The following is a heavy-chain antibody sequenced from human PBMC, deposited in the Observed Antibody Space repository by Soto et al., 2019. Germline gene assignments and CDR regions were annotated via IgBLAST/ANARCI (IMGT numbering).Heavy chain of an antibody. CDR1: GFTFSSYS. V-gene: IGHV3-21*01. D-gene: IGHD2-15*01. Sequence: PVGSLRLSCAASGFTFSSYSMNWVRQAPGKGLEWVSSISSSSSYIYYADSVNGRFTISRDNAKNSLYLQMTSLRADDTAVYYCARWVAGYDYWGQGTLVTVSS. CDR3: ARWVAGYDY. CDR2: ISSSSSYI. J-gene: IGHJ4*02.